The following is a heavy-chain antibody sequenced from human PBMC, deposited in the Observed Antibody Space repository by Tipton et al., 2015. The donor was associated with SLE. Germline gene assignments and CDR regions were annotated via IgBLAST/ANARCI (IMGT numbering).Heavy chain of an antibody. V-gene: IGHV4-61*02. CDR3: ARILAAAGTGGY. CDR1: GGSISRGNYY. Sequence: TLSLTCTVSGGSISRGNYYWSWIRQPAGKGLEWIGRIYTSGSTNYNPSLKSRVTISVDTSKNQYSLKLSSVTAADTAVYYCARILAAAGTGGYWGQGTLVTVSS. D-gene: IGHD6-13*01. CDR2: IYTSGST. J-gene: IGHJ4*02.